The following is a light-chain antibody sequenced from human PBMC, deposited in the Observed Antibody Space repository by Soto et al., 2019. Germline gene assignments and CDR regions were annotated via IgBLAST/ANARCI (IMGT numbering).Light chain of an antibody. V-gene: IGKV1-5*03. CDR1: QTLNSC. Sequence: DIQMTQSPSTLSASVGDRVTVTCRASQTLNSCLAWYQQKPGQAPKLLIYKASTLQTGIPSRFSGSDSGTEFTLTISSLQPDYFATYYCQQYKSYPITFGQGTRLEIK. CDR3: QQYKSYPIT. J-gene: IGKJ5*01. CDR2: KAS.